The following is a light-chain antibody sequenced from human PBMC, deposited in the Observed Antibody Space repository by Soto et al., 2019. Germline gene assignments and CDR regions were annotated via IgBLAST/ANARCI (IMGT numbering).Light chain of an antibody. CDR3: QQYERYST. V-gene: IGKV3-20*01. CDR1: QSVSSRY. Sequence: EIVLTQSTGTLSSFPGDRVTLSCRASQSVSSRYLAWYQQIPGQAPRLLIYGASNRATGIPARFSGSGSGTEFTLTISSPQSEDSATYYCQQYERYSTFGQGTKVDI. CDR2: GAS. J-gene: IGKJ1*01.